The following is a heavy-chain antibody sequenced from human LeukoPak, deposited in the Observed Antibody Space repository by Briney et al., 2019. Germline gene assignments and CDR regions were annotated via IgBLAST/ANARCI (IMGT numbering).Heavy chain of an antibody. CDR1: GFTFSSYW. V-gene: IGHV3-74*01. CDR3: ARDPYDFWSGYLGGDAFDI. D-gene: IGHD3-3*01. J-gene: IGHJ3*02. Sequence: GGPLRLSXAASGFTFSSYWMHWVRQAPGKGLVWVSRINSDGSSTSYADSVKGRFTISRDNAKNTLYLQMNSLRAEDTAVYYCARDPYDFWSGYLGGDAFDIWGQGTMVTVSS. CDR2: INSDGSST.